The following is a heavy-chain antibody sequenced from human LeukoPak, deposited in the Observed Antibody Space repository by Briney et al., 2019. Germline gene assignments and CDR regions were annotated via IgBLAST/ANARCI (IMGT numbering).Heavy chain of an antibody. CDR3: ARGYCTNGVCYLDY. CDR1: GFTFSYYG. Sequence: GGSLRLSCAASGFTFSYYGMHWVRQAPGKGLEGVAVIWYDGSNKYYADSVKGRFTISRDNSKNTLYLQMNSLRAEDTAVYYCARGYCTNGVCYLDYWGQGTLVTVSS. V-gene: IGHV3-33*08. D-gene: IGHD2-8*01. CDR2: IWYDGSNK. J-gene: IGHJ4*02.